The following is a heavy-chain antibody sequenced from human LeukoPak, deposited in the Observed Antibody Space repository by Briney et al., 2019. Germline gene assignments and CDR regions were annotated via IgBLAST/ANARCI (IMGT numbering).Heavy chain of an antibody. J-gene: IGHJ4*02. Sequence: ASVKVSCKASGGTFSSYAISWVRQAPGQGLEWMGGIMPTFGAANYAQKFQGRVTITTDEFTNTAYMELSSLRSEDTAVYYCARGLLRGVMRFDYWGQESLVTVSS. CDR3: ARGLLRGVMRFDY. D-gene: IGHD3-10*01. CDR2: IMPTFGAA. CDR1: GGTFSSYA. V-gene: IGHV1-69*05.